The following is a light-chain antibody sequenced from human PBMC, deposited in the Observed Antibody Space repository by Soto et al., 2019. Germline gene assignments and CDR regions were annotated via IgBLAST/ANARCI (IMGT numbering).Light chain of an antibody. J-gene: IGLJ2*01. Sequence: QSVLTQPPSVSGAPGQRVTISCTGSSSNIGAGYDVHWYQQLPGTAPKLLIFGSTNRPSGVPDRFSGSRSGTSASLAIAGLQVDDEADYYCQSYDSSLSAAEVFGGGTKLTV. CDR2: GST. CDR3: QSYDSSLSAAEV. V-gene: IGLV1-40*01. CDR1: SSNIGAGYD.